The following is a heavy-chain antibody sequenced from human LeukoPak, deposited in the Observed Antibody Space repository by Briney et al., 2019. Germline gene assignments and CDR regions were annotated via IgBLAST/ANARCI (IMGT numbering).Heavy chain of an antibody. J-gene: IGHJ3*02. V-gene: IGHV1-18*01. CDR2: ISAYNGNT. D-gene: IGHD3-10*02. CDR3: ARVYGRVPFDAFDI. CDR1: GYTFTSYG. Sequence: ASVKVSCKASGYTFTSYGISWVRQAPGQRLEWLGWISAYNGNTKYAQKLQGRVTRTTGTSTSTAYMELRSLRSDDTALYYCARVYGRVPFDAFDIWGQGTTVTVSS.